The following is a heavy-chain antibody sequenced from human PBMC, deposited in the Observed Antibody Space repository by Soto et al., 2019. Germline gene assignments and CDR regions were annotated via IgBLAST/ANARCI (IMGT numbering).Heavy chain of an antibody. J-gene: IGHJ6*02. CDR1: GGSISSYY. D-gene: IGHD4-17*01. Sequence: PSETLSLTCTVSGGSISSYYWSWIRQPPGKGLEWIGYIYYSGSTNYNPSLKSRVTISVDTSKNQFSLKLSSVTAADTAVYYCASTVTTGSEYYYGMDVWGQGTTVTVSS. CDR3: ASTVTTGSEYYYGMDV. CDR2: IYYSGST. V-gene: IGHV4-59*08.